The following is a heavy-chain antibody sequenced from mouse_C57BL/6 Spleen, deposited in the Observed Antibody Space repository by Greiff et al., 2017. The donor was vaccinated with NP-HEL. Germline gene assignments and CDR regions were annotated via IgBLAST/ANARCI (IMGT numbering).Heavy chain of an antibody. D-gene: IGHD2-4*01. CDR1: GYTFTSYW. Sequence: QVQLQQPGAELVMPGASVKLSCKASGYTFTSYWMHWVKQRPGQGLEWIGEIDPSDSYTNYNQKFKGKSTLTVDKSSSTAYMQLSSLTSEDSAVYFCARDDYGPDYWGQGTTLTVSS. CDR2: IDPSDSYT. V-gene: IGHV1-69*01. CDR3: ARDDYGPDY. J-gene: IGHJ2*01.